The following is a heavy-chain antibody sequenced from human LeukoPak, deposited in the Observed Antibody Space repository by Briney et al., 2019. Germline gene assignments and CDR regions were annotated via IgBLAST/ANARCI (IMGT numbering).Heavy chain of an antibody. CDR3: AKDRDISGRWAVP. D-gene: IGHD3-22*01. CDR1: GFTFSDYY. V-gene: IGHV3-23*01. J-gene: IGHJ5*02. Sequence: GGSLRLSCAASGFTFSDYYMSWVRQAPGKGLEWVSAISGSGDSTHYSDSARGRFTISRDNSKNKLYLQMNSLRVEDTAVYYCAKDRDISGRWAVPWGQGTLVTVSS. CDR2: ISGSGDST.